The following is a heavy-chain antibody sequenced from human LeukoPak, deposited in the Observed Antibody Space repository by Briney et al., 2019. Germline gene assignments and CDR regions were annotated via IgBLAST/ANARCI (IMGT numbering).Heavy chain of an antibody. V-gene: IGHV4-59*01. CDR2: IYYSGST. CDR3: AKSPPGSGPLELGFDP. J-gene: IGHJ5*02. D-gene: IGHD3-10*01. CDR1: GGSIISYY. Sequence: SETLSLTCTVSGGSIISYYRSWIRQPPGKGLEWIGYIYYSGSTNYNPSLKSRVTISVDTSKNQFSLKLSSVTAADTAVYYCAKSPPGSGPLELGFDPWGQGTLVTVSS.